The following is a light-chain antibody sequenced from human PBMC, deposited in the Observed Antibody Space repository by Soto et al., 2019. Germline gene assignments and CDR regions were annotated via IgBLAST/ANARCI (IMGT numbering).Light chain of an antibody. V-gene: IGKV1-39*01. CDR3: QQSYSTLGT. CDR2: AAS. Sequence: DIQMTQSPSSLSASVGDRVTITCRASQSVSSYLNWYQQKPGKAPKLLIYAASSLQSGVPSRFSGSGSGTDFTLTISSLQPEDFPTYYCQQSYSTLGTFGPGTKVDIK. CDR1: QSVSSY. J-gene: IGKJ3*01.